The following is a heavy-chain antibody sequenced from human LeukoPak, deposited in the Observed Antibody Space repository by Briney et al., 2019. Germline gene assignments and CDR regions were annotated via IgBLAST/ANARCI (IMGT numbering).Heavy chain of an antibody. V-gene: IGHV4-4*02. CDR3: GKTDIYFNPIDY. CDR1: GVSISSSEW. CDR2: IHRDGRT. J-gene: IGHJ4*02. Sequence: PSETLSLTCAVSGVSISSSEWWIWVRQPPGQGLELIGEIHRDGRTRYNPSLKSRVTMSIDYSKNQFSLKVSSVTAADTAIYYCGKTDIYFNPIDYWGPGSLVTVSS. D-gene: IGHD3-9*01.